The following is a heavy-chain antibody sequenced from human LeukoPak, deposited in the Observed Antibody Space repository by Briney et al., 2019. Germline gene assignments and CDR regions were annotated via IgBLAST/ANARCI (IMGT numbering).Heavy chain of an antibody. D-gene: IGHD3-9*01. V-gene: IGHV3-48*03. CDR2: ISSSGSTI. J-gene: IGHJ4*02. CDR1: GFTFSSYE. CDR3: AKAFILTGYSGSYYFDY. Sequence: GGSLRLSCAASGFTFSSYEMNWVRQAPGKGLEWVSYISSSGSTIYYAASVKGRFTISRDNAKNSLYLQMNSLRAEDTALYYCAKAFILTGYSGSYYFDYWGQGTLVTVSS.